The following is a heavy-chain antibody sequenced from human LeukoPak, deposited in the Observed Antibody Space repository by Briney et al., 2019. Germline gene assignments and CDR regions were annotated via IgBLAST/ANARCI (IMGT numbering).Heavy chain of an antibody. D-gene: IGHD3-10*01. J-gene: IGHJ4*02. V-gene: IGHV3-23*01. CDR3: AKSVGFGDSYPGDY. CDR2: ISGSGGST. Sequence: GGSLRLSCAASGFTFSSYAMSWVRQAPGKGLEWVSAISGSGGSTYYADSVKGRFTISRDNSKNTLYLQMNSLRAEDTAVYYCAKSVGFGDSYPGDYWGQGTLVTVSS. CDR1: GFTFSSYA.